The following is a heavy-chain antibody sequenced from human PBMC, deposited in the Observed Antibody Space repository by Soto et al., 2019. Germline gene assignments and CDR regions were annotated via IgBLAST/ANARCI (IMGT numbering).Heavy chain of an antibody. CDR3: TTDDPINKY. J-gene: IGHJ4*02. V-gene: IGHV3-15*01. Sequence: LRLSCSASGFIFSNAWMSWVRQAPGKGLEWVGRIKSYTNGGTTDYAAPVKGRFAISRDDSKNTLYLQMNSLKTEDAGVYYCTTDDPINKYWGQGTLVTV. CDR2: IKSYTNGGTT. CDR1: GFIFSNAW.